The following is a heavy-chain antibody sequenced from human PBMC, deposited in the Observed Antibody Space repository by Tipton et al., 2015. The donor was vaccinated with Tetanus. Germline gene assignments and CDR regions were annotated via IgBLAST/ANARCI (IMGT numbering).Heavy chain of an antibody. D-gene: IGHD3-22*01. J-gene: IGHJ6*02. CDR1: GYTFTGYY. Sequence: QLVQSGAEVKKPGASVKVSCKASGYTFTGYYIYWVRQAPGQGLEWMGWIDPNSGGTVYAQKFQGRVTMTRDTSIITAYMGLRSLRSDDTAVYYCARDRGDYIYYGMAVWGPGTPVTVS. V-gene: IGHV1-2*02. CDR2: IDPNSGGT. CDR3: ARDRGDYIYYGMAV.